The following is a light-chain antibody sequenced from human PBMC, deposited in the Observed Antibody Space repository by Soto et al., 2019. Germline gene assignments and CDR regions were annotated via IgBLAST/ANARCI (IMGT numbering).Light chain of an antibody. CDR2: AAS. V-gene: IGKV3-20*01. Sequence: ETVLTQSPATLSLSPGDTATLSCRASQSVTSSYLAWYQQKPGQAPRLLMYAASSRATGIPDRFSGSGSGTDFTLTISRLEAEDFAVYYCQQSSSAPITFGQGTRLEIK. CDR3: QQSSSAPIT. CDR1: QSVTSSY. J-gene: IGKJ5*01.